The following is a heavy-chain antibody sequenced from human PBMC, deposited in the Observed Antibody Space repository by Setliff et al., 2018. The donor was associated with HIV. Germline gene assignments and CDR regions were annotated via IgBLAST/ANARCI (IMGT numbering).Heavy chain of an antibody. CDR2: ISAYDGDT. J-gene: IGHJ4*02. V-gene: IGHV1-18*01. CDR3: ARVGLSAVPFPTVY. D-gene: IGHD4-4*01. CDR1: NYTFTNYA. Sequence: ASVKVSCKASNYTFTNYAITWVRQAPGQRPEWMGWISAYDGDTKYAQKFHNRLSMTADTSTTTANMDLRGLTSDDTGVYYCARVGLSAVPFPTVYWGQGTLVTVSS.